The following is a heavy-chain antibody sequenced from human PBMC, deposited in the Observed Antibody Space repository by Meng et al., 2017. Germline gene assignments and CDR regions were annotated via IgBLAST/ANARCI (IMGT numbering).Heavy chain of an antibody. D-gene: IGHD6-19*01. V-gene: IGHV1-69*06. CDR3: ARDRDSSGWSYYFDY. CDR2: IIPIFGTA. Sequence: QGRVVQSGVVVKNAGSSVKVSCKASGGTFSSYAISWVRQAPGQGLEWMGGIIPIFGTANYAQKFQGRVTITADKSTSTAYMELSSLRSEDTAVYYCARDRDSSGWSYYFDYWGQGTLVTVSS. J-gene: IGHJ4*02. CDR1: GGTFSSYA.